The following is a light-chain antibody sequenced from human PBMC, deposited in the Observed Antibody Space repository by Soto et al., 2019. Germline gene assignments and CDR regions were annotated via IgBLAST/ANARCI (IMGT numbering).Light chain of an antibody. CDR3: TSYTSSSTWV. V-gene: IGLV2-14*01. CDR1: SSDIGDYNY. J-gene: IGLJ3*02. CDR2: EVS. Sequence: QSALTQPASVSGSPGQSITISCTGTSSDIGDYNYVSWYQQHPGKAPKLMIYEVSNRPSGVSNRFSGSKSGNTASLTISGLQAEDEADYWRTSYTSSSTWVFGGGTKLTVL.